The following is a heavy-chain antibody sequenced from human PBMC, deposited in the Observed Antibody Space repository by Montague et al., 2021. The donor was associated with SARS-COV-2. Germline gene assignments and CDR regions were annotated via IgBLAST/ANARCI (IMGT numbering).Heavy chain of an antibody. D-gene: IGHD6-13*01. V-gene: IGHV4-38-2*02. CDR2: IYYSGST. J-gene: IGHJ6*02. CDR3: ARDQWQQLAPGVYYYYGMDV. Sequence: SETLSLTCTVSGYSISSGYYWGWIRQPPGKGLEWIGSIYYSGSTYYNPSLKSRVTISVDTSKNQFSLKLSSVTAADTAVYYCARDQWQQLAPGVYYYYGMDVWGQGTTVTVSS. CDR1: GYSISSGYY.